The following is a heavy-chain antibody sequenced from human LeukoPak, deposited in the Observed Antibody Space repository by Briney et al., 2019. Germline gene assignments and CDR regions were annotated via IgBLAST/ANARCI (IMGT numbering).Heavy chain of an antibody. Sequence: PGGSLRLSCAASGFTFSNYDMHWVRQATGKGLECVSAIDTACDTYYPGSVKGRFTISRENAKNSLYLQMNSLRAGDTAVYYCARTTVTSGPYWYFDLWGRGTLVTVSS. D-gene: IGHD4-17*01. V-gene: IGHV3-13*01. J-gene: IGHJ2*01. CDR3: ARTTVTSGPYWYFDL. CDR2: IDTACDT. CDR1: GFTFSNYD.